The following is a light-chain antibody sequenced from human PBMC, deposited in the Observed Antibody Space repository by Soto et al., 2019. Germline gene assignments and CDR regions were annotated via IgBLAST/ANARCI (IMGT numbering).Light chain of an antibody. J-gene: IGKJ5*01. CDR1: QSIHTS. Sequence: VLTQSPATLSLSPGEIATLSCRASQSIHTSLAWYQQKPGQPPRLVVYDSTLRANGVPDSFGGSRSGTEFTLTINKLEPADFAVYSCQQRNVWPPITFGQGTRLEI. CDR3: QQRNVWPPIT. CDR2: DST. V-gene: IGKV3-11*01.